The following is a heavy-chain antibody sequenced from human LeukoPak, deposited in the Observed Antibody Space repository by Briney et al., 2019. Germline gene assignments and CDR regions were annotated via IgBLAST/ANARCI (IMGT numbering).Heavy chain of an antibody. D-gene: IGHD2-2*01. V-gene: IGHV3-30-3*01. CDR3: ARDLVDCSSTSCSYYYYYYVMDV. J-gene: IGHJ6*02. Sequence: GRSLRLSCAASGFTFSSYAMHWVRQAPGKGLEWVAVISYDGSNKYYADSVKGRFTISRDNSKNTLYLQMNSLRAEDTAVYYCARDLVDCSSTSCSYYYYYYVMDVCGQGTTVTVSS. CDR2: ISYDGSNK. CDR1: GFTFSSYA.